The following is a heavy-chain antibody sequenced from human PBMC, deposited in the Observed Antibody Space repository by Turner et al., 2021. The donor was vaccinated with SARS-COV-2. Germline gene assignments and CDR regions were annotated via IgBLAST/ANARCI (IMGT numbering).Heavy chain of an antibody. CDR2: ITYDGSSK. CDR1: GFIFNTDA. J-gene: IGHJ4*02. Sequence: QVQLVEHGGGVVQHGRSLLLSCAASGFIFNTDAMHWFRQAIGKEVEWVAFITYDGSSKFYADSVKGRFTISKENSKSSLYVQVNSLRVEDTVVYYCARSRDGYIHSWGQGTLVIVSS. D-gene: IGHD2-2*01. V-gene: IGHV3-30-3*01. CDR3: ARSRDGYIHS.